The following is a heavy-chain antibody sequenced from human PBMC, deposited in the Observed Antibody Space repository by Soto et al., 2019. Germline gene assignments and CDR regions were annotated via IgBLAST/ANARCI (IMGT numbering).Heavy chain of an antibody. V-gene: IGHV3-66*01. Sequence: MSWVRQAPGKGLEWVSIIYSAGSADFADSVKGRFTISRDNSKNTLYLQMSSLRAEDTDVYDCTRVYSSSYHYFDYWGQGT. D-gene: IGHD6-13*01. CDR2: IYSAGSA. J-gene: IGHJ4*02. CDR3: TRVYSSSYHYFDY.